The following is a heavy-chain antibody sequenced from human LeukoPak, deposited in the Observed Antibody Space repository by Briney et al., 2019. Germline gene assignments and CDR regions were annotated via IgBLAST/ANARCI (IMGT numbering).Heavy chain of an antibody. J-gene: IGHJ4*02. D-gene: IGHD1-26*01. CDR1: GFALSTSGVG. V-gene: IGHV2-5*02. CDR2: IYWDDVK. Sequence: SGPTLVNPTQTLTLTCTFSGFALSTSGVGVGWIRQPPGKALEWLALIYWDDVKRYSPSLKSRLTITKDTSKNQVVLTMTNMDPVDTATYYCARIAIYSGSYGVHFDYWGQGTLVTVSS. CDR3: ARIAIYSGSYGVHFDY.